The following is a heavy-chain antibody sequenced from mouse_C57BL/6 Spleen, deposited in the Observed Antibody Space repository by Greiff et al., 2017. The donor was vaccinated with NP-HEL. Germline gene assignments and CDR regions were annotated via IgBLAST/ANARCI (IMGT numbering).Heavy chain of an antibody. D-gene: IGHD1-1*01. CDR1: GYTFTSYW. Sequence: VHVKQPGAELVKPGASVKLSCKASGYTFTSYWMQWVKQRPGQGLEWIGEIDPSDSYTNYNQKFKGKATLTVDTSSSTAYMQLSSLTSEDSAVYYCARVVVPYAMDYWGQGTSVTVSS. CDR3: ARVVVPYAMDY. V-gene: IGHV1-50*01. CDR2: IDPSDSYT. J-gene: IGHJ4*01.